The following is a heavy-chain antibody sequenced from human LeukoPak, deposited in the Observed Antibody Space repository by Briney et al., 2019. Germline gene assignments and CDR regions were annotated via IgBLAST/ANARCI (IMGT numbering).Heavy chain of an antibody. CDR1: GGSISSYY. Sequence: SETLSLTCTVSGGSISSYYWSWIRQPPGKGLEWIGYIYYSGSTNYNPSLKSRVTISVDTSKNQFSLKLSSVTAADTAVYYCARGPIWFADYWGQGTLVTVSS. CDR2: IYYSGST. V-gene: IGHV4-59*01. CDR3: ARGPIWFADY. D-gene: IGHD3-10*01. J-gene: IGHJ4*02.